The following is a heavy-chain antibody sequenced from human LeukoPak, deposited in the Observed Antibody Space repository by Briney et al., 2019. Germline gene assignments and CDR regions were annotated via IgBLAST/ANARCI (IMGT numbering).Heavy chain of an antibody. Sequence: PSETLSLTCTVSGGSVSSYYWSWIRQPPGKGLEWIGYIYNSENTKYNSSLESRVTISVDTSKNQFFLKLSSVTAADTAVYYCARFHSGPSGWYVLRYFDLWGRGTLVTVSS. CDR2: IYNSENT. CDR3: ARFHSGPSGWYVLRYFDL. V-gene: IGHV4-4*09. J-gene: IGHJ2*01. D-gene: IGHD6-19*01. CDR1: GGSVSSYY.